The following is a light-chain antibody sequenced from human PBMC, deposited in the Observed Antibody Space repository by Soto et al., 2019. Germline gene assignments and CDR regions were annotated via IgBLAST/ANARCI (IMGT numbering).Light chain of an antibody. J-gene: IGKJ1*01. CDR2: GAS. V-gene: IGKV1-39*01. CDR1: ESISSF. CDR3: QQSYSARWT. Sequence: DIQMTQSPSTLSASVGDRVTITCRASESISSFLIWYQQTPGKAPKVLIYGASSLQTEVPSRFSGSGSGTDFTLTIDSLQPEDFAIYYWQQSYSARWTFGQGIKVEIK.